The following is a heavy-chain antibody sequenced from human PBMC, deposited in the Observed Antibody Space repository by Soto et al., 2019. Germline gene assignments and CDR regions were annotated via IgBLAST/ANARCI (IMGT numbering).Heavy chain of an antibody. Sequence: QVQLQESGPRLVSPSQTLSLTCTVSGGSISSAAYCWSWIRQSPDKGLEWIGHIYDGGTTYSSPALKERVTISADASETQFSRKLNSVSAADTAVYYCASGPSGDKVDYWGQGIQVTVSS. J-gene: IGHJ4*02. CDR3: ASGPSGDKVDY. D-gene: IGHD7-27*01. CDR1: GGSISSAAYC. V-gene: IGHV4-30-4*01. CDR2: IYDGGTT.